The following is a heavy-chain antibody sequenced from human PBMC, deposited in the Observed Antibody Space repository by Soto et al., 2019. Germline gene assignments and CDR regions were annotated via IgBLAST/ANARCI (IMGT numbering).Heavy chain of an antibody. V-gene: IGHV4-39*01. CDR2: SYFTGNT. Sequence: QLQLQESGPGLVKPSETLSLTCTVSGGSISSGTYSWGWIRQPPGKGLEWIGNSYFTGNTHYNPSPNSRVTLSVDTPKSQFSPSLSSVTAADTAVYYRARHRTGYSISWLDYWGQGTLVTVS. J-gene: IGHJ4*02. CDR3: ARHRTGYSISWLDY. D-gene: IGHD6-13*01. CDR1: GGSISSGTYS.